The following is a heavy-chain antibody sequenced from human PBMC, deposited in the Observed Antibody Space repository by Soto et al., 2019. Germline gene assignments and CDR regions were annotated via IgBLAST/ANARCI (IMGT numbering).Heavy chain of an antibody. D-gene: IGHD4-17*01. J-gene: IGHJ4*02. CDR1: GSSISPFY. CDR3: TRVGGYYGDYPNFDY. V-gene: IGHV4-59*01. Sequence: SETLSLTCTVSGSSISPFYWSWIRQPPGKGLQWIGYIYYTGSTKYNPSLKSRVTLSLGTSRYQLSLKLRSVTAADTAVYYCTRVGGYYGDYPNFDYWGQGTMVTVYS. CDR2: IYYTGST.